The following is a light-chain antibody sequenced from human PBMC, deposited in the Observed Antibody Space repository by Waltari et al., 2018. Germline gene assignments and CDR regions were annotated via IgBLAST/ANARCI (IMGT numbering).Light chain of an antibody. V-gene: IGKV3-20*01. CDR2: GAS. CDR1: QSVSRA. J-gene: IGKJ1*01. CDR3: QHYLRLPVT. Sequence: EIVLTLSPGTLSLSLGERATLSCRASQSVSRALTWYQQKPGQAPRLLIYGASTRAPGIPDMFSGSGSGTDFSLTISRLEPDDFAVYYCQHYLRLPVTFGQGTTVEI.